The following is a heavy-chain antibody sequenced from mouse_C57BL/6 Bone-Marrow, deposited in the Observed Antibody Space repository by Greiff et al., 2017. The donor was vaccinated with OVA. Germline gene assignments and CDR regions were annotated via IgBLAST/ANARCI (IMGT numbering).Heavy chain of an antibody. J-gene: IGHJ2*01. CDR2: IDPSDSYT. V-gene: IGHV1-69*01. CDR1: GYTFTSYW. CDR3: ARSYYDYDGYYFDY. D-gene: IGHD2-4*01. Sequence: VQLQQPGAELVMPGASVKLSCKASGYTFTSYWMHWVKQRPGQGLEWIGEIDPSDSYTNYNQKFKGKSTLTVDKSSSTAYMQLSSLTSEDSAVYYWARSYYDYDGYYFDYWGQGTTLTVSS.